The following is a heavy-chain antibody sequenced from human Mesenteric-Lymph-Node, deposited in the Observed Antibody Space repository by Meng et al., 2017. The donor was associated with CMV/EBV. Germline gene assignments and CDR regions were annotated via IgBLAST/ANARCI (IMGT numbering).Heavy chain of an antibody. CDR3: ARDPSSSWYYYYYGMDV. CDR1: GFTFSSYG. CDR2: ISFDGNNI. D-gene: IGHD6-13*01. J-gene: IGHJ6*02. Sequence: GGSLRLSCAASGFTFSSYGMHWVRQAPGKGLEWVAVISFDGNNIYEADSVKGRFTISRDNFKNTLYLQMNSLRAEDTAVYYCARDPSSSWYYYYYGMDVWGQGTTVTVSS. V-gene: IGHV3-30*19.